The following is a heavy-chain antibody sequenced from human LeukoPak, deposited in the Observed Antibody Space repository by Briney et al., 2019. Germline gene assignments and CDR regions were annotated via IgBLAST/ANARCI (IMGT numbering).Heavy chain of an antibody. CDR3: ARILNWNFLFWFDP. CDR1: GGSMSPYH. D-gene: IGHD1-7*01. V-gene: IGHV4-59*01. J-gene: IGHJ5*02. Sequence: SETLSLTCTVSGGSMSPYHWGWIRQPPGKGLEWTGYIYYSGSTNYNPSLSSRVTISLDTSKTQFFLKLSSVTAADTAVYYCARILNWNFLFWFDPWGQGTLVTVSS. CDR2: IYYSGST.